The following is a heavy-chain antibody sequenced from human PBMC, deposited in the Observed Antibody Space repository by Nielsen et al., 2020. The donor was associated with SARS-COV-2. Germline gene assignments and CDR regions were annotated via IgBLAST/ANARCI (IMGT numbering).Heavy chain of an antibody. Sequence: GSLRLSCTVSGGSISSSSYYWGWIRQPPGKGLEWIGSIYYSGSTYYNPSLKSRVAISVDTSKNRFSLRLTSLTAADTAVYYCARHLSAYDPADFWGQGTLVTVSS. CDR1: GGSISSSSYY. D-gene: IGHD5-12*01. CDR3: ARHLSAYDPADF. V-gene: IGHV4-39*01. J-gene: IGHJ4*02. CDR2: IYYSGST.